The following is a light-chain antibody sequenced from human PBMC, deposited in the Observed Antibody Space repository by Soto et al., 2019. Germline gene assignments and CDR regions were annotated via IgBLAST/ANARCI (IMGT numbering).Light chain of an antibody. Sequence: DIQMTQSPSSLSASVGDRVTITCRASQDIDNYLAWFQQKPGKVPKLLIYATFTLHSGVPSRFSGSGSGTDFTLTISSLQPEDFATYYCLNYGIAPWTFGQGTRVEVK. CDR1: QDIDNY. CDR3: LNYGIAPWT. J-gene: IGKJ1*01. CDR2: ATF. V-gene: IGKV1-27*01.